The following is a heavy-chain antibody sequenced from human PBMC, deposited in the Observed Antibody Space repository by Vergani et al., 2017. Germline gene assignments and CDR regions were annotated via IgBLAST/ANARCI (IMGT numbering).Heavy chain of an antibody. CDR1: GFTFRNYA. V-gene: IGHV3-21*06. Sequence: EVQLLESGGGLAQPGGSLRLSCAASGFTFRNYAMTWVRQAPGKGLEWVASISGRSSYVNYAVSVKGRFTISRDNAKNSLFLQMNSLRAEDTAVYYCVREETFYDSVSDYLAGYFDHWGQGALVTVSS. CDR3: VREETFYDSVSDYLAGYFDH. D-gene: IGHD3-3*01. J-gene: IGHJ4*02. CDR2: ISGRSSYV.